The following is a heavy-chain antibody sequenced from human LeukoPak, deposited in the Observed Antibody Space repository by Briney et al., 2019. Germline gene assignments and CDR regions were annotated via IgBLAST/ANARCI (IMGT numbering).Heavy chain of an antibody. CDR3: ARAEINTADFDY. CDR2: ISTSGST. Sequence: SETLSPTCTVSGGSISSYYWSWIRQPAGKGLEWIGRISTSGSTNYNPSLKSRVPMSVDTSKNQFSLKLNSVTAADTAVYYCARAEINTADFDYWGQGTLVTVSS. D-gene: IGHD5-18*01. V-gene: IGHV4-4*07. CDR1: GGSISSYY. J-gene: IGHJ4*02.